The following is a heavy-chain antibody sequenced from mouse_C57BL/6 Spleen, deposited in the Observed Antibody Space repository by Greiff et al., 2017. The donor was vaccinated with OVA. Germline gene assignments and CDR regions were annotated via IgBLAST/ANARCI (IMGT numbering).Heavy chain of an antibody. Sequence: VKLMESGAELVRPGTSVKVSCKASGYAFTNYLIEWVKQRPGQGLEWIGVINPGSGGTNYNEKFKGKATLTADKSSSTAYMQLSSLTSEDSAVYFCARVDYDGDWYFDVWGTGTTVTVSS. D-gene: IGHD2-4*01. CDR2: INPGSGGT. V-gene: IGHV1-54*01. CDR1: GYAFTNYL. J-gene: IGHJ1*03. CDR3: ARVDYDGDWYFDV.